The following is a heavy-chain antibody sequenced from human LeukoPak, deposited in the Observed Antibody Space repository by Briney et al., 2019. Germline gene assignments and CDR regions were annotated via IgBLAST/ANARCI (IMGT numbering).Heavy chain of an antibody. CDR2: ISYDGSNK. Sequence: GGSLRLSCAASGFTFSSYAMHWVRQAPGKGLEWVAVISYDGSNKYYADSVKGRFTISRDNSKNTLYLQMNSLRAEDTAVYYCAREFSGGDYWGQGTLVTVSS. D-gene: IGHD2/OR15-2a*01. CDR1: GFTFSSYA. V-gene: IGHV3-30*04. J-gene: IGHJ4*02. CDR3: AREFSGGDY.